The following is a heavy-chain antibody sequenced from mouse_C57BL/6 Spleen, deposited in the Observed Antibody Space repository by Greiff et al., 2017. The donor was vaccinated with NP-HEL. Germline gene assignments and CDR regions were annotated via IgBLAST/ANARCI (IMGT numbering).Heavy chain of an antibody. J-gene: IGHJ1*03. V-gene: IGHV5-16*01. D-gene: IGHD1-1*01. Sequence: EVMLVESEGGLVQPGSSMKLSCTASGFTFSDYYMAWVRQVPEKGLEWVANINYDGSSTYYLDSLKSRFIISRDNAKNILYLQMSSLKSEDTATYYCARDGGAYGSSYGYFDVWGTGTTVTVSS. CDR2: INYDGSST. CDR3: ARDGGAYGSSYGYFDV. CDR1: GFTFSDYY.